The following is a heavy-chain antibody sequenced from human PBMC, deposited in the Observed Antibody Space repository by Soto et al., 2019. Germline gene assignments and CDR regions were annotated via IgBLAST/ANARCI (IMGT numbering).Heavy chain of an antibody. Sequence: GGSLRLSCAASGFTFSSYAMHWVRQAPGKGLEWVAVISYDGSNKYYADSVKGRFTISRDNSKNTLYLQMNSLRAEDTAVYYCARDLGYCSGGSCYSGNRFDPWGQGTLVTVSS. D-gene: IGHD2-15*01. CDR2: ISYDGSNK. V-gene: IGHV3-30-3*01. J-gene: IGHJ5*02. CDR1: GFTFSSYA. CDR3: ARDLGYCSGGSCYSGNRFDP.